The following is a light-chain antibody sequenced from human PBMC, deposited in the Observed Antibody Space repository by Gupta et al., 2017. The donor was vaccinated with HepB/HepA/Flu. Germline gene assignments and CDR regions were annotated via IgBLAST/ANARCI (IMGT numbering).Light chain of an antibody. J-gene: IGLJ2*01. CDR3: QAWDSSTGEV. V-gene: IGLV3-1*01. Sequence: SYELTQPPSVSVSPGQTASITCSGDKLGDKYACWYQQKPGQSPVLVIYQDSKRPSGIPERFSGSNSGNTATLTISGTQAMDEADYYCQAWDSSTGEVFGGGIKLTVL. CDR2: QDS. CDR1: KLGDKY.